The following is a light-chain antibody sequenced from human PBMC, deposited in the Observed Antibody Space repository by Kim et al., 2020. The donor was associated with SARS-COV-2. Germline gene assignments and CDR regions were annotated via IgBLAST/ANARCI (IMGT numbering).Light chain of an antibody. CDR3: QQYNNWPLT. CDR1: QSLSSN. Sequence: VSPVERATLSCRASQSLSSNLAWYQQKPGQAPRLLIYGASTRATGIPARFSGSGSGTDFTLTISSLQSEDFAVYYCQQYNNWPLTFGGGTKVDIK. J-gene: IGKJ4*01. CDR2: GAS. V-gene: IGKV3D-15*01.